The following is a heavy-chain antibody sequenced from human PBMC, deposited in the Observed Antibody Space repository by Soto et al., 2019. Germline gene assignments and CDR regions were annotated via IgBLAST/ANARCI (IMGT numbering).Heavy chain of an antibody. CDR1: GYTFTGYY. J-gene: IGHJ4*02. CDR2: INPNSGGT. D-gene: IGHD5-12*01. V-gene: IGHV1-2*04. CDR3: AKRAQIYDPGYYFDF. Sequence: ASVKVSCKASGYTFTGYYMHWVRQAPGQGLEWMGWINPNSGGTNYAQKFQGWVTMTRDTSISTAYMELSSLRAEDTAVYYCAKRAQIYDPGYYFDFWGQGTPVTVSS.